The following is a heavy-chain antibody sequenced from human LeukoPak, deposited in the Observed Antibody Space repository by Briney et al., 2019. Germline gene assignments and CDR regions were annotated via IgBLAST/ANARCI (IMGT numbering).Heavy chain of an antibody. Sequence: GGSLRLSCAASGFTFSSYAMSWVRQAPGKGLEWVSTITGSVDSTYYADSVKGRFTISRDNSKNTLYLQMNSLRAEDTAVYYCAKGASSSRQYYMDVWGKGTTVTVSS. CDR1: GFTFSSYA. D-gene: IGHD6-6*01. J-gene: IGHJ6*03. CDR3: AKGASSSRQYYMDV. CDR2: ITGSVDST. V-gene: IGHV3-23*01.